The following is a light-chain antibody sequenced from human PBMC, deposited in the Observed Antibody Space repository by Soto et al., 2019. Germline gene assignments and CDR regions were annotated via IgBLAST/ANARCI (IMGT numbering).Light chain of an antibody. CDR3: QQYNHWPLT. Sequence: EVVTTQSPATLSVSPGERATLSCWARQGLGTNLGWYQQKPGQPPRLLIYAASTRATGVPGRFSGSGSGTEFTLTISSLQSEDFAVYYCQQYNHWPLTFGGGTKVEIK. CDR2: AAS. J-gene: IGKJ4*01. V-gene: IGKV3-15*01. CDR1: QGLGTN.